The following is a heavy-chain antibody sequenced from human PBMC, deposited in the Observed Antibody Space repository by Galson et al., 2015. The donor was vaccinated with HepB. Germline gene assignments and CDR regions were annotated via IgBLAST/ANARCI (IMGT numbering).Heavy chain of an antibody. Sequence: SLRLSCAASGFTFSGSAMHWVRQASGKGLEWVGRIRSKANSYATAYAASVKGRFTVSRDDSKNTAYLQMNSLKTEDTAVYYCTSSHVDIVATSTAYYYYYYMDVWGKGTTVTVSS. CDR2: IRSKANSYAT. V-gene: IGHV3-73*01. J-gene: IGHJ6*03. CDR3: TSSHVDIVATSTAYYYYYYMDV. D-gene: IGHD5-12*01. CDR1: GFTFSGSA.